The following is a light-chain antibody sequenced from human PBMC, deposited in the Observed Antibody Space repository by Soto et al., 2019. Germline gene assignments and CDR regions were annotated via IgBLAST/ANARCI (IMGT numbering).Light chain of an antibody. J-gene: IGKJ5*01. CDR2: GAS. Sequence: EIVLTQSPGTLSLSPGERATLSCRASQSVSSSYLAWYQQKPGQAPRLLIYGASSRATGIPDRFSXXXXGTDFALSXSRKQPGDYGVYYGQQFDDSVTFGQGTRLEIK. CDR1: QSVSSSY. V-gene: IGKV3-20*01. CDR3: QQFDDSVT.